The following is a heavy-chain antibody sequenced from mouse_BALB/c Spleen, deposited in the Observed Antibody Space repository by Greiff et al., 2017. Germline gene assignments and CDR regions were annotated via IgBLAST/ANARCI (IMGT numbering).Heavy chain of an antibody. V-gene: IGHV1S127*01. Sequence: VQLQQPGAELVKPGASVKMSCKASGYTFTSYWMHWVKQRPGQGLEWIGVIDPSDSYTSYNQKFKGKATLTVDTSSSTAYMQLSSLTSEDSAVCYCTSGGAMDYWGQGTSVTVSS. CDR1: GYTFTSYW. CDR3: TSGGAMDY. J-gene: IGHJ4*01. CDR2: IDPSDSYT.